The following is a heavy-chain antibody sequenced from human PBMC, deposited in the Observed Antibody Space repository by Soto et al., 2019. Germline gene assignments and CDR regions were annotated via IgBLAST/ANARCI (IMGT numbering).Heavy chain of an antibody. V-gene: IGHV1-69*08. CDR3: ARDRGDGYNNI. D-gene: IGHD5-12*01. Sequence: QVQLVQSGAEVKKPGSSVNVSCKASGGTFSSYTISWVRQAPGQGLEWMGRIIPILGIANYAQKFQGRVTITADKCTSTAYMELSSLRSEDTAVYYSARDRGDGYNNIWGQGTMITVSS. J-gene: IGHJ3*02. CDR1: GGTFSSYT. CDR2: IIPILGIA.